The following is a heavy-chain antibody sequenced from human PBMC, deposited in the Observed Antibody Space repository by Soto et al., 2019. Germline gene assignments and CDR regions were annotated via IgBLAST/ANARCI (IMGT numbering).Heavy chain of an antibody. CDR1: GFTVSSNY. Sequence: PGGSLRLSCAASGFTVSSNYMSWVRQAPGKGLEWVSVIYSGGSTYYADSVKGRFTISRDNAKRSLFLQMTSLTAEDTAIYYCVRGGGGGLFDPWGQGTMVTVSS. CDR2: IYSGGST. D-gene: IGHD2-15*01. V-gene: IGHV3-53*01. CDR3: VRGGGGGLFDP. J-gene: IGHJ5*02.